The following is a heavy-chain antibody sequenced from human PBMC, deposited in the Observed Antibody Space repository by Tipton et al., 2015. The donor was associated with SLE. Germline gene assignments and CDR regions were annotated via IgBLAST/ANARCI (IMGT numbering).Heavy chain of an antibody. V-gene: IGHV4-38-2*01. Sequence: TLSLTCVVSGYSISSSYYWGWIRQPPGKGLEWIGSIYHSGNTYYNPSLKSRVTISIDTSKNQFSLKLSSVTAADTAVYYCARRCSSTSCPFDYWGQGTPVTVSS. CDR3: ARRCSSTSCPFDY. J-gene: IGHJ4*02. D-gene: IGHD2-2*01. CDR1: GYSISSSYY. CDR2: IYHSGNT.